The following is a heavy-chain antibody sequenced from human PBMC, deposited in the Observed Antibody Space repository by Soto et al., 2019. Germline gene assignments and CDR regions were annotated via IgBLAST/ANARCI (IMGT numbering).Heavy chain of an antibody. CDR3: ARGSDYDSSGYYYSWFDP. CDR1: GGTFSSYA. Sequence: QVQLVQSGAEVKKPGSSVKVSCKASGGTFSSYAISWVRQAPGQGLEWMGGIIPIFDTANYAQKFQGRVTITADESTSTAYMELSSLRSEDTAVYYCARGSDYDSSGYYYSWFDPWGQGTLVTVSS. V-gene: IGHV1-69*12. CDR2: IIPIFDTA. D-gene: IGHD3-22*01. J-gene: IGHJ5*02.